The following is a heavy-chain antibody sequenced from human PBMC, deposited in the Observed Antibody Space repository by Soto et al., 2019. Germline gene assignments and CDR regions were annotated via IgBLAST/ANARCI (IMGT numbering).Heavy chain of an antibody. J-gene: IGHJ4*02. CDR1: GYTFSGYY. CDR2: IKPSDGDT. Sequence: ASVKVSCKASGYTFSGYYIHWVRQAPGQGLEWMGVIKPSDGDTRYAETLQGRLTMTRDTSTSTVFMELTSLRSEDTAVYYCARISGSGSYSGFAQWGQGTLVTVYS. CDR3: ARISGSGSYSGFAQ. D-gene: IGHD6-19*01. V-gene: IGHV1-46*04.